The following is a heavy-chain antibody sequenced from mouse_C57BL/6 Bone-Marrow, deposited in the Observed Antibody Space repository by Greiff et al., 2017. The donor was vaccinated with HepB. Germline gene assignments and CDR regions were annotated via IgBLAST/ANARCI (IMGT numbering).Heavy chain of an antibody. J-gene: IGHJ2*01. D-gene: IGHD2-4*01. CDR3: ARLKIYYDYAEDY. CDR2: IYPRSGNT. CDR1: GYTFTSYG. Sequence: QVQLKQSGAELARPGASVKLSCKASGYTFTSYGISWVKQRTGQGLEWIGEIYPRSGNTYYNEKFKGKATLTADKSSSTAYMELRSLTSEDSAVYFCARLKIYYDYAEDYWGQGTTLTVSS. V-gene: IGHV1-81*01.